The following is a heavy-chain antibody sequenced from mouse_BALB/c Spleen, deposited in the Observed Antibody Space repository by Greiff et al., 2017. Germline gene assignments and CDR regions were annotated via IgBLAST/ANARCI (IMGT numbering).Heavy chain of an antibody. Sequence: EVKLVESGGGLVKPGGSLKLSCAASGFAFSSYDMSWVRQTPEQRLEWVAYISSGGGSTYYPDTVTGRFTISRDNAKNTLYLEMSSLRSEDTAMYYCAREEPSYAMDYWGQGTSVTVSS. CDR3: AREEPSYAMDY. CDR1: GFAFSSYD. J-gene: IGHJ4*01. V-gene: IGHV5-12-1*01. CDR2: ISSGGGST.